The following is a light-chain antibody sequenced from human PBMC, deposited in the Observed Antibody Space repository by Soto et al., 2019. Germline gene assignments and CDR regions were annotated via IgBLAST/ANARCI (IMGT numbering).Light chain of an antibody. Sequence: QSALTQPASVSGSPGQSITICCTGTSSDVGGYNYVSWYQQHPGKAPTLMIHEVSNRPSGVSNRFSGSKSGNTASLTISGLQAEDEADYYCTSYTSSSTLLYVFGTGTKLTVL. CDR1: SSDVGGYNY. J-gene: IGLJ1*01. CDR3: TSYTSSSTLLYV. V-gene: IGLV2-14*01. CDR2: EVS.